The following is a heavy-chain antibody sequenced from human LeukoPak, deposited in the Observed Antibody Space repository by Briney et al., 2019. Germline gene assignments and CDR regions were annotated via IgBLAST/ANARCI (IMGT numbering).Heavy chain of an antibody. CDR2: ISAYNGNT. V-gene: IGHV1-18*04. CDR1: RYTFTRYG. Sequence: GASVKVSCKASRYTFTRYGISWVRQAPGQGLEWMGWISAYNGNTNYAQKLQGRVTMTTDTSTSTAYMELRSLRSDDTAVYYCAREAWSGTAVAGPPFDYWGQGTLVTVSS. CDR3: AREAWSGTAVAGPPFDY. J-gene: IGHJ4*02. D-gene: IGHD6-19*01.